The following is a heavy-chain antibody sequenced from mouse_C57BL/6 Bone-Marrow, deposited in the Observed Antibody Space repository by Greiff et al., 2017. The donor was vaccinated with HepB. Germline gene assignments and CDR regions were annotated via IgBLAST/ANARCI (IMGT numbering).Heavy chain of an antibody. CDR2: INTGGTYT. CDR3: SRDRFDYYFDY. Sequence: EVHLVESGGDLVRPGGSLKLSCAASGFTFSNSGMSWVRQTPDKRLEWVATINTGGTYTYNADSVMGRFTISKDSAKNNLFLLRSSRRSEDSCIYYCSRDRFDYYFDYWGQGTTLTVSS. D-gene: IGHD2-14*01. CDR1: GFTFSNSG. V-gene: IGHV5-6*01. J-gene: IGHJ2*01.